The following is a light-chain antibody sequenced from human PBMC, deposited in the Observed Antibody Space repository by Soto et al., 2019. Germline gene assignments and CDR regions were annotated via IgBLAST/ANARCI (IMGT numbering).Light chain of an antibody. V-gene: IGKV3-20*01. CDR2: GAS. Sequence: EIVLTQSPGTLSLSPGERATLSCRASQSVSSSCLAWYQQKPGQAPRLLIYGASNRATGIPDRFSGSGSGTDFTLTISRLEPEDFAVYYCHQYRSSPLTFGQGTKVEIK. CDR1: QSVSSSC. J-gene: IGKJ1*01. CDR3: HQYRSSPLT.